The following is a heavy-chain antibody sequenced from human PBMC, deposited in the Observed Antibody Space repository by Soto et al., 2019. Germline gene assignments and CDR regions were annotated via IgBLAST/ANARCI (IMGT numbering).Heavy chain of an antibody. J-gene: IGHJ4*02. CDR2: IDNHGSGT. V-gene: IGHV3-74*01. CDR1: GFTLSDYW. D-gene: IGHD6-19*01. CDR3: ATLQLAAPDY. Sequence: EVQLVESGGDLVQPGGSLRLSCAASGFTLSDYWIHWFRQVPGKGLVWVSRIDNHGSGTSYADFVKGRFTISRDSAKNTLYLQMNTLSVDDTAIYYCATLQLAAPDYWGQGTLVTVSS.